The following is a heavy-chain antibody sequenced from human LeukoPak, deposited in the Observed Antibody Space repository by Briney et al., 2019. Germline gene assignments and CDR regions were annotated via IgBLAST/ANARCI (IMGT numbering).Heavy chain of an antibody. D-gene: IGHD6-25*01. J-gene: IGHJ4*02. CDR3: ARGQSARPIFDY. V-gene: IGHV3-21*01. CDR1: GFTFSTYT. Sequence: GGSLRLSCAASGFTFSTYTMNWVRQAPGKGLEWVSSISSSTTYIYYADSVKGRFTISRDNAKNSLYLQINNLRAEDTAVYYCARGQSARPIFDYWGQGTLVTVSS. CDR2: ISSSTTYI.